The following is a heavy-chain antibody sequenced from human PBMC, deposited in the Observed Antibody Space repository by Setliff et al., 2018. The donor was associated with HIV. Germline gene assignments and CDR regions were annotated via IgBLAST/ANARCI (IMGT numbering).Heavy chain of an antibody. J-gene: IGHJ3*02. Sequence: LPEPLSLTCAVSGYSISSGYYWGWIRQPPGKGLEWIGSMYHSGSSYFNSSLKSRVTISVDTSKNQFSLRLSSVTAADTAVYYCARRTVTTGAFDIWGQGTMVTVSS. D-gene: IGHD4-17*01. CDR2: MYHSGSS. CDR3: ARRTVTTGAFDI. CDR1: GYSISSGYY. V-gene: IGHV4-38-2*01.